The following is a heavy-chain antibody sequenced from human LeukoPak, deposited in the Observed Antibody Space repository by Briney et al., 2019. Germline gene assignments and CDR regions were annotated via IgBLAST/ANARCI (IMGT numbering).Heavy chain of an antibody. V-gene: IGHV3-23*01. D-gene: IGHD3-10*01. CDR2: ISGSGGST. Sequence: PGGSLRLSCAASGFTFSSYAMSWVRQAPGKGLEWVSAISGSGGSTYYADSVKGRFTISRDNSKSTLYLQMNSLRAEDTAVYYCAKTYYGSGSYYNPFDYWGQGTLVTVSS. CDR3: AKTYYGSGSYYNPFDY. J-gene: IGHJ4*02. CDR1: GFTFSSYA.